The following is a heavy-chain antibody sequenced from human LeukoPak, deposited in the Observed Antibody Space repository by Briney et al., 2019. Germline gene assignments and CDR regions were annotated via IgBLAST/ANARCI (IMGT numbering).Heavy chain of an antibody. V-gene: IGHV3-48*01. CDR2: IGSSSGTI. CDR3: AREDSGSWVFDY. Sequence: HPGGSLRLSCAASGFTFSSHSMNWVRQVPGKGLEWVSYIGSSSGTIYYADSVKGRFTISRDNAKNSLYLQMNSLRAEDTAVYYCAREDSGSWVFDYWGQGTLVTVSS. CDR1: GFTFSSHS. J-gene: IGHJ4*02. D-gene: IGHD6-13*01.